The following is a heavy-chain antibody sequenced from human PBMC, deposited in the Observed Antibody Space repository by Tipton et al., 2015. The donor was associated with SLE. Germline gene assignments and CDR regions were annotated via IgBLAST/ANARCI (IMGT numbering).Heavy chain of an antibody. CDR2: ISHSGSA. V-gene: IGHV4-34*01. CDR1: RGSFSGYA. CDR3: ARGSSWYH. J-gene: IGHJ5*02. Sequence: TLSLTCAVSRGSFSGYAWNWIRQAPGKGPEWIGEISHSGSANYNASLKSRVTISVDKSKNQFSLKLSSVTAADTAVYYCARGSSWYHWGQGTLVTVSS. D-gene: IGHD6-13*01.